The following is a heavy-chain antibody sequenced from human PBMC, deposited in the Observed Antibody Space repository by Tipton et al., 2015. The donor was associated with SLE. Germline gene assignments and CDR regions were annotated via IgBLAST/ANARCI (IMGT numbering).Heavy chain of an antibody. CDR2: IKQDGSEK. V-gene: IGHV3-7*01. CDR3: ARKGCSGDNCYSDY. J-gene: IGHJ4*02. CDR1: GFTFSSYW. D-gene: IGHD2-15*01. Sequence: GSLRLSCVASGFTFSSYWMSWVRQSPGKGLEWVANIKQDGSEKYYVDSVKGRFTISRDNAKNSLYLQMSSLRAEDTAMYFCARKGCSGDNCYSDYWGQGTLVTVSS.